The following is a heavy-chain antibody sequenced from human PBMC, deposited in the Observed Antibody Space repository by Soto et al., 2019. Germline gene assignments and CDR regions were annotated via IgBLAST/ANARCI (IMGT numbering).Heavy chain of an antibody. Sequence: SETLSLTCAVYGGSFSGYYWSWIRQPPGKGLEWIGEINHSGSTNYNPSLKSRVTISVDTSKNQFSLKLSSVTAADTAVYYCARDFSGYDLVLDYYYYGMDVWGQGTTVTVS. J-gene: IGHJ6*02. CDR2: INHSGST. V-gene: IGHV4-34*01. D-gene: IGHD5-12*01. CDR1: GGSFSGYY. CDR3: ARDFSGYDLVLDYYYYGMDV.